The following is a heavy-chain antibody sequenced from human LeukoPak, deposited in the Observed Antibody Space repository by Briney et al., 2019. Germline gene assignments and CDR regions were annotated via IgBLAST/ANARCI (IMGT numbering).Heavy chain of an antibody. Sequence: ASVKVSCKASGYTFTSYGISWVRQAPGQGLEWMGWISAYNGNTNYAQKLQGRVTMTTDTSTSTAYMELRSLRSDDTAVYYCARDLVGCESTSCSSPERFDPWGQGTLVTVSS. CDR1: GYTFTSYG. CDR3: ARDLVGCESTSCSSPERFDP. D-gene: IGHD2-2*01. J-gene: IGHJ5*02. V-gene: IGHV1-18*01. CDR2: ISAYNGNT.